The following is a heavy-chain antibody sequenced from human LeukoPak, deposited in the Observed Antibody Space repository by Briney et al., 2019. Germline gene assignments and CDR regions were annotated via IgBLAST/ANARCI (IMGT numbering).Heavy chain of an antibody. J-gene: IGHJ5*02. Sequence: SETLSLTCAVYGGSFSGYYWSWIRQPPGKGLEWIGEINHSGSTNYNPSLKSRVTISVDTFKNQFSLRLSSVTAADTAVYYCARESLTWLQSRTSWFDPWGQGTLVTVSS. CDR3: ARESLTWLQSRTSWFDP. D-gene: IGHD5-24*01. V-gene: IGHV4-34*01. CDR1: GGSFSGYY. CDR2: INHSGST.